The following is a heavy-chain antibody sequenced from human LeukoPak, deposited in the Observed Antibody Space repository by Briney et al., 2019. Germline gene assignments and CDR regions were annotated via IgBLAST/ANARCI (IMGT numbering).Heavy chain of an antibody. CDR3: ARVVFAVAGTGGWIDY. D-gene: IGHD6-19*01. Sequence: SETLSLTCAVYGGSFSGYYWSWIRQPPGKGLEWIGEINHSGSTNYNPSLKSRVTISVDPSKNQFSLKLSSVTAADTAVYYCARVVFAVAGTGGWIDYWGQGTLVTVSS. CDR1: GGSFSGYY. V-gene: IGHV4-34*01. CDR2: INHSGST. J-gene: IGHJ4*02.